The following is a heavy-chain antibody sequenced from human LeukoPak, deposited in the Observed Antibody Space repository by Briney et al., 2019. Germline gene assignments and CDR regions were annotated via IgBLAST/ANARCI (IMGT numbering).Heavy chain of an antibody. CDR2: VYYRGNT. CDR1: GASFSDGESI. V-gene: IGHV4-39*02. D-gene: IGHD2/OR15-2a*01. J-gene: IGHJ4*02. Sequence: SETLSLTCTASGASFSDGESIWGWIRQPPGRGLEWVGTVYYRGNTFYNASLKSRVSISVDTSKSHFSLKLTSVTAADTAVYFCARMVLFVSGSRHIVISKGYFDYWGQGALVSVSS. CDR3: ARMVLFVSGSRHIVISKGYFDY.